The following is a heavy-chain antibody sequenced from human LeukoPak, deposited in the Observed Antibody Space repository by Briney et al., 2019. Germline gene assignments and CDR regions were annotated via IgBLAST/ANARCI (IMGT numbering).Heavy chain of an antibody. J-gene: IGHJ6*03. V-gene: IGHV4-39*01. CDR3: ARAGYSYGYWYYYMDV. Sequence: PSETLSLTCTVSGGSISSSTYYWGWVRQSPGKGLEWIGTIHYSGSTSYNPSLKSRVTISVDTSKNQFSLKLSSVTAADTAVYYCARAGYSYGYWYYYMDVWGKGTTVTVSS. CDR1: GGSISSSTYY. CDR2: IHYSGST. D-gene: IGHD5-18*01.